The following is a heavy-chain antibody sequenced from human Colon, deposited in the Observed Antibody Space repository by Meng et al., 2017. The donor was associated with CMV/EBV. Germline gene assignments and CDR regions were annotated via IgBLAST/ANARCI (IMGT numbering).Heavy chain of an antibody. Sequence: ASVKVSCNASAYNLVNYGITWVRQAPGQGLEWMGWISPYHAKTNYAQRVQDRSTMTTDTSTNTAYMELKSLRSDDTAVYYCARDGYSHSWSSEVYSDYWGQGTLVTVSS. J-gene: IGHJ4*02. CDR1: AYNLVNYG. V-gene: IGHV1-18*01. D-gene: IGHD5-12*01. CDR3: ARDGYSHSWSSEVYSDY. CDR2: ISPYHAKT.